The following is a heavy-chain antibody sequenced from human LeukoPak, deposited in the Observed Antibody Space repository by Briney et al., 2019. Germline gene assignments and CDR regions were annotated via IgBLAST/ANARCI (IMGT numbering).Heavy chain of an antibody. CDR3: ARGRSDSGAYCYFGS. D-gene: IGHD3-22*01. J-gene: IGHJ4*02. Sequence: PARSLRLSCAASGFTFSEYTMHWVRQAPSKGLEWVAVISHDGREIYYADSVKGRFTISRDDSMSTMYLQMNSLRAEDTALYYCARGRSDSGAYCYFGSWGQGTPVTVSS. CDR1: GFTFSEYT. V-gene: IGHV3-30*03. CDR2: ISHDGREI.